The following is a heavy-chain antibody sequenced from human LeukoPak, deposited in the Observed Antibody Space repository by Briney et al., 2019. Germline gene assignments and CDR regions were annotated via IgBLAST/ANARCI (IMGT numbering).Heavy chain of an antibody. Sequence: KASETLSLTCTVSGGSISSYYWSWIRQPPGKGLGYIGYIYYSGYTNYNPSLKSRVTISVDTSKNQFSLKLSSVTAADTAVYYCARETSQKGAHYMDVWGKGTTVTISS. CDR2: IYYSGYT. V-gene: IGHV4-59*01. J-gene: IGHJ6*03. D-gene: IGHD3-16*01. CDR1: GGSISSYY. CDR3: ARETSQKGAHYMDV.